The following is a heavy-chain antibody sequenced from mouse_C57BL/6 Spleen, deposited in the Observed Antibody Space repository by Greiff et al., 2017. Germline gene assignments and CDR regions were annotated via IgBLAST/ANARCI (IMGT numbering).Heavy chain of an antibody. CDR2: INPNNGGT. J-gene: IGHJ3*01. Sequence: EVQLQESGSELVKPGASVKIPCKASGYTFTDYNMDWVKQSHGKSLEWIGDINPNNGGTIYNQKFKGNATLTLDKSSSTAYMELRSLTSEDTAVYYCARSSYYGSSYFAYWGQGTLVTVSA. CDR1: GYTFTDYN. V-gene: IGHV1-18*01. D-gene: IGHD1-1*01. CDR3: ARSSYYGSSYFAY.